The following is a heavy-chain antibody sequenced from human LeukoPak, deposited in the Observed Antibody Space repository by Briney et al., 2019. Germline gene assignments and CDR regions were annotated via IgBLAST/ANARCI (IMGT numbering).Heavy chain of an antibody. D-gene: IGHD3-22*01. CDR3: SSGPGKTGKYYFDY. J-gene: IGHJ4*02. Sequence: PGGSLRLSCAASGFTFSSYWMSWVRQAPGKGLEWVSSISGSGGSTYYADSVKGRFTISRDSSKNTLYLQMNSLRVEDTAVYYCSSGPGKTGKYYFDYWGQGNLVTVSS. CDR1: GFTFSSYW. CDR2: ISGSGGST. V-gene: IGHV3-23*01.